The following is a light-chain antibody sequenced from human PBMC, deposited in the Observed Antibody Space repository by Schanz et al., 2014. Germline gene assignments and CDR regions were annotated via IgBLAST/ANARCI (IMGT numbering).Light chain of an antibody. CDR2: DVS. J-gene: IGLJ3*02. CDR3: ISYTTSSTWV. CDR1: SSDIGGYNY. Sequence: QSVLTQPASVSGSPGQSITISCTGTSSDIGGYNYVSWYQQHPGKAPKVIISDVSDRPSGISDRFSGSKSGNTASLTISGLQAEDEADYYCISYTTSSTWVFGGGTKLTVL. V-gene: IGLV2-14*01.